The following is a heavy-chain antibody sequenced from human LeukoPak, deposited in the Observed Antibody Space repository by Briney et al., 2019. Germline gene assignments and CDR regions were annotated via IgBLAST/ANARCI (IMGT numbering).Heavy chain of an antibody. Sequence: RGSLRLSCAASGFDFSSNWMHWVRHAPGQGLVWVSRIKGDGISTNYADSVKGRFTISRDIAKNTLYLQMNSLRAEDTGVYYCAKDHYWSIDYWGRGTLVTVSS. V-gene: IGHV3-74*01. D-gene: IGHD3-3*01. CDR1: GFDFSSNW. CDR3: AKDHYWSIDY. J-gene: IGHJ4*02. CDR2: IKGDGIST.